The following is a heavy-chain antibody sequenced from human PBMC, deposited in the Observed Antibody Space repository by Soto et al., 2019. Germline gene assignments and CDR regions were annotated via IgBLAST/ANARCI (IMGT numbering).Heavy chain of an antibody. J-gene: IGHJ6*02. CDR3: ARDRYSSSWYGRKNYYYYGMDV. D-gene: IGHD6-13*01. CDR2: IGTAGDT. CDR1: GLTFSSYD. Sequence: VGSLRLSCAASGLTFSSYDMHWVRQATGKGLEWVSAIGTAGDTYYPGSVKGRFTISRENAKNSLYLQMNSLRAGDTAVYYCARDRYSSSWYGRKNYYYYGMDVWGQGTTVTVSS. V-gene: IGHV3-13*01.